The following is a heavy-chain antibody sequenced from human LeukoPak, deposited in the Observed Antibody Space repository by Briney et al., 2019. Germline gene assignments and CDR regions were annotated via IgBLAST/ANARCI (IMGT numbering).Heavy chain of an antibody. V-gene: IGHV1-69*13. CDR1: GGTFSSYA. J-gene: IGHJ3*02. D-gene: IGHD1-1*01. CDR3: ARVSRPFVLGYRGAFDI. Sequence: SVKVSCKASGGTFSSYAISWVRQAPGQGLEWMGGIIPIFGTANYAQKFQGRVTITADESTSTAYMELSSLRSEDTAVYYCARVSRPFVLGYRGAFDIWGQGTMVTVSS. CDR2: IIPIFGTA.